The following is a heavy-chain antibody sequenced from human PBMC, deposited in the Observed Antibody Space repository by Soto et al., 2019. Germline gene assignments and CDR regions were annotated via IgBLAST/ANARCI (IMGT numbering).Heavy chain of an antibody. D-gene: IGHD2-2*02. CDR3: ARVPQYQLLYSAGDYYYYMDV. V-gene: IGHV4-34*01. CDR1: GGSFSGYY. J-gene: IGHJ6*03. Sequence: SETLSLTCAVYGGSFSGYYWSWIRQPPGKGLEWIGEINHSGSTNYNPSLKSRVTISVDTSKNQFSLKLSSVTAADTAVYYCARVPQYQLLYSAGDYYYYMDVWGKGTTVTVSS. CDR2: INHSGST.